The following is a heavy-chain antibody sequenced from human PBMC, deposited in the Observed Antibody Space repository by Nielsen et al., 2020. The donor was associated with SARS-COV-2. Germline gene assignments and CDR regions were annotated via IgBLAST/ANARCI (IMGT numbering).Heavy chain of an antibody. CDR1: GGSISSSNW. J-gene: IGHJ4*02. CDR3: ARGEYSGWPYTFDY. Sequence: SETLSLTCAVSGGSISSSNWWSWVRQPPGKGLEGIGEIYQSGSTNYNPSLKSRVTISVDKSKNQFSLKLSSVTAADTAVYYCARGEYSGWPYTFDYWGQGTLVTVSS. V-gene: IGHV4-4*02. D-gene: IGHD6-19*01. CDR2: IYQSGST.